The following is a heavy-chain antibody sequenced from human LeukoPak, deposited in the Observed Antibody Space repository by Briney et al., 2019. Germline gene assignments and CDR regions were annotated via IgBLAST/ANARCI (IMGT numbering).Heavy chain of an antibody. CDR1: GFTFSSYS. D-gene: IGHD6-19*01. J-gene: IGHJ4*02. V-gene: IGHV3-53*01. CDR3: VGGGWYVYDY. Sequence: PGGSLRLSCAASGFTFSSYSMNWVRQAPGKGLEWVSVIYSNGSTYYADSVKGRFTISRDNSKNTLFLQMNSLRAEDTALYHCVGGGWYVYDYWGQGTLVTVSS. CDR2: IYSNGST.